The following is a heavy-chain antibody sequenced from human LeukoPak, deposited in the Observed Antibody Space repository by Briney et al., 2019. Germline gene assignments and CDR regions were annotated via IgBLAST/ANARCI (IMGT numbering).Heavy chain of an antibody. J-gene: IGHJ4*02. Sequence: SETLSLTCTVSGYSISSGYYWGWIRQPPGKGLEWIGYIYYSGSTYYNPSLKSRVTISVDTSKNQFSLKLSSVTAADTAVYYCAREGGVATISPYFDYWGQGTLVTVSS. D-gene: IGHD5-12*01. V-gene: IGHV4-38-2*02. CDR1: GYSISSGYY. CDR2: IYYSGST. CDR3: AREGGVATISPYFDY.